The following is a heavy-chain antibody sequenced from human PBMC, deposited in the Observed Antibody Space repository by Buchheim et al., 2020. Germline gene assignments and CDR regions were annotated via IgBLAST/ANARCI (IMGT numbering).Heavy chain of an antibody. J-gene: IGHJ4*02. CDR1: GFTFSNYW. V-gene: IGHV3-30*18. CDR2: ISYNGTNK. Sequence: VQLVESGGGLVQPGGSLTVSCAASGFTFSNYWMNWVRQAPGKGLEWVAVISYNGTNKYYADSVKGRFTISRDNSKNTLYLQMNSLRAEDTAVYYCAKTPRIKIFGVVDYWGRGTL. D-gene: IGHD3-3*01. CDR3: AKTPRIKIFGVVDY.